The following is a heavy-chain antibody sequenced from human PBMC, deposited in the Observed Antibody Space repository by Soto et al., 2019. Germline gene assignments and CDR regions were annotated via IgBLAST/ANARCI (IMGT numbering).Heavy chain of an antibody. D-gene: IGHD6-6*01. CDR3: ARANAIAARPGWYNWFDP. CDR1: GDTFSSYA. J-gene: IGHJ5*02. Sequence: QVQLVQSGAEVKKPGSSVKVSCKASGDTFSSYAISWVRQAPGQGLEWMGGIIPIFGTANYAQKFQGRVTITADESTSTAYMELSSLRSEDTAVYYCARANAIAARPGWYNWFDPWGQGTLVTVSS. V-gene: IGHV1-69*01. CDR2: IIPIFGTA.